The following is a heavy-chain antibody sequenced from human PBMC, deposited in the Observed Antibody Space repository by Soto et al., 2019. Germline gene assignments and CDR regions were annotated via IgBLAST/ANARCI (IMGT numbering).Heavy chain of an antibody. CDR2: IIPIFGTA. Sequence: ASVKVSCKASGGTFSSYAISWVRQAPGQGLEWMGGIIPIFGTANYAQKFQGRVTITADESTSTAYMELSSLRSEDTAVYYCARGRDYYYDSSGYSPLGYWGQGNLVTVSS. J-gene: IGHJ4*02. D-gene: IGHD3-22*01. CDR3: ARGRDYYYDSSGYSPLGY. V-gene: IGHV1-69*13. CDR1: GGTFSSYA.